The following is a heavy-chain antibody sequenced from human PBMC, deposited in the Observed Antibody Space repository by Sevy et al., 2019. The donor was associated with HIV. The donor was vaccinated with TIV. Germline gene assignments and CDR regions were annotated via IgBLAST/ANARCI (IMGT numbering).Heavy chain of an antibody. Sequence: GGSLRLSCTSPDFTFSTYWMHWVRQVPGKGLVWVSHINTDGSVTHYADSVKGRFTIYRDNVKSTVYLQMNSLRVEDTAVYYCARALGNWGGLWGRGTLVTVSS. CDR3: ARALGNWGGL. CDR1: DFTFSTYW. CDR2: INTDGSVT. V-gene: IGHV3-74*01. J-gene: IGHJ4*02. D-gene: IGHD7-27*01.